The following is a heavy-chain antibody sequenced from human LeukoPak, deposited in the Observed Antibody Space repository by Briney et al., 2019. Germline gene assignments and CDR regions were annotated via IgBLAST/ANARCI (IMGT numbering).Heavy chain of an antibody. CDR1: GFTFSNAW. D-gene: IGHD3-10*01. CDR3: ATEGGSGSYYGDDAFDM. V-gene: IGHV3-15*01. J-gene: IGHJ3*02. Sequence: GGSLRLSCAASGFTFSNAWMSWVRQAPGKGLEWVGRIKSKTDGGTTDYAAPVQGRFTISRDDSKNTLSLQMNSLKTEDTAVYYCATEGGSGSYYGDDAFDMWGQGTMVTVSS. CDR2: IKSKTDGGTT.